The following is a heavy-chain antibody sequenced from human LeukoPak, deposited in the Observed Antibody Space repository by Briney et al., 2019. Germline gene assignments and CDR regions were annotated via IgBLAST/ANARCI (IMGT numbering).Heavy chain of an antibody. CDR3: ARDAEYYDILTGYPPYYYGMDV. Sequence: GGSLRLSCAASGFTFSSYWMSWVRQAPGKGLEWVANIKQDGSEKYYVDSVKGRFTISRDNAKNSLYLQMNSLRAEDTAVYYCARDAEYYDILTGYPPYYYGMDVWGQGTTVTVSS. D-gene: IGHD3-9*01. J-gene: IGHJ6*02. V-gene: IGHV3-7*01. CDR1: GFTFSSYW. CDR2: IKQDGSEK.